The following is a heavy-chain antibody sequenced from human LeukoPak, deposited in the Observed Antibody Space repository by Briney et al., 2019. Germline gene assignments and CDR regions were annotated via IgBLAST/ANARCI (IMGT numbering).Heavy chain of an antibody. D-gene: IGHD3-22*01. J-gene: IGHJ4*02. Sequence: PSETLSLTCAVYGGSFSGYYWSWIRQPPGKGLEWIGHIYYSGSTKYNPSLKSRVTISVDTSKNQFSLKLSSVTAADTAVYYCARSYYDSSGYYYHFDYWGQGTLVTVSS. CDR3: ARSYYDSSGYYYHFDY. V-gene: IGHV4-59*01. CDR2: IYYSGST. CDR1: GGSFSGYY.